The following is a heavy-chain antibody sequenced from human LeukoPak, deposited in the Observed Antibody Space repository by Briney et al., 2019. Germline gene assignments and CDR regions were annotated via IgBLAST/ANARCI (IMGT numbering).Heavy chain of an antibody. D-gene: IGHD3-22*01. CDR1: GFTFSDYY. V-gene: IGHV3-11*01. J-gene: IGHJ4*02. Sequence: GGSLRLSRAASGFTFSDYYMSWIRQAPGKGLEWVSYISSSGSTIYYADSVKGRFTISRDNAKNSLYLQMNSLRAEDTAVYYCARESHYYYDSSGVDYWGQGTLVTVSS. CDR2: ISSSGSTI. CDR3: ARESHYYYDSSGVDY.